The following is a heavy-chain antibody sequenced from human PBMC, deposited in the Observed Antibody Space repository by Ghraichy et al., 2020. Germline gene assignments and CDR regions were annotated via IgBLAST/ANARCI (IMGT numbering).Heavy chain of an antibody. Sequence: SETLSLTCTVSNGSISSYYWSWIRQPPGRGLEWIGYIYYSGSTNYNPSLKSRVTISVDMSKNQFSLKLSSVTAADTAAYYCARHESVTMVRGATFDSWGQGTLVTVSP. CDR2: IYYSGST. J-gene: IGHJ4*02. D-gene: IGHD3-10*01. V-gene: IGHV4-59*08. CDR3: ARHESVTMVRGATFDS. CDR1: NGSISSYY.